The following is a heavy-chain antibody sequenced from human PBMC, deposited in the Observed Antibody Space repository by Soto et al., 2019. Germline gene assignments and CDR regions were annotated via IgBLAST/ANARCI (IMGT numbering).Heavy chain of an antibody. Sequence: GASVKVSCKASGYTFTSYGISWVRQAPGQGLEWMGWISAYNGNTNYAQKLQGRVTMTTDTSTSTAYMELRSLRSDDTAVYYCARDRPYYDILTGYSNAYYYYGMDVWGQGTTVTVSS. V-gene: IGHV1-18*01. CDR2: ISAYNGNT. D-gene: IGHD3-9*01. CDR3: ARDRPYYDILTGYSNAYYYYGMDV. CDR1: GYTFTSYG. J-gene: IGHJ6*02.